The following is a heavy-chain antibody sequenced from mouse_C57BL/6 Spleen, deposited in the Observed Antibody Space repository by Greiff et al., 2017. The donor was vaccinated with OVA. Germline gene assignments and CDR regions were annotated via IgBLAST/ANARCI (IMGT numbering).Heavy chain of an antibody. Sequence: VQLPQSGPALVTPGASVPIPFTSSGSSFPLSNMDWLMPSHGHSLSLIGDINPNNGGTISNQKFKGKATLTVDKSSSTAYMELRSLTSEDTAVYYCARRGIWLRRDYYAMDYWGQGTSVTVSS. CDR3: ARRGIWLRRDYYAMDY. CDR1: GSSFPLSN. D-gene: IGHD2-2*01. J-gene: IGHJ4*01. CDR2: INPNNGGT. V-gene: IGHV1-18*01.